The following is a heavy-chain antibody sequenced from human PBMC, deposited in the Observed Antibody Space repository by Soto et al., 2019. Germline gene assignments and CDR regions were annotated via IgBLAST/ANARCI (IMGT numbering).Heavy chain of an antibody. Sequence: SETLSLTCTVSGVSISSSNYHWGWISQPPGKGLEWIGSIYYTGSTHYNPSLKSRVTVSADTSKNQFSLRLSSVIAADTAVYYCAKDGYSITRNQPLDYWGQGTLVTVSS. CDR3: AKDGYSITRNQPLDY. CDR1: GVSISSSNYH. V-gene: IGHV4-39*02. J-gene: IGHJ4*02. D-gene: IGHD2-2*01. CDR2: IYYTGST.